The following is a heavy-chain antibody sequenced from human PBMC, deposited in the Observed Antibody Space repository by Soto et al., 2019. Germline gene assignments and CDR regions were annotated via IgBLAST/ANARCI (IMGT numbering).Heavy chain of an antibody. J-gene: IGHJ6*03. CDR2: ISAYNGNT. CDR3: ARVAAFGELPKYYYYMDV. D-gene: IGHD3-10*01. V-gene: IGHV1-18*01. CDR1: GYTFTSYG. Sequence: ASVKVSCKASGYTFTSYGISWVRQAPGQGLEWMGWISAYNGNTNYAQKLQGRVTMTPDTSTSTAYMELRSLRSDDTAVYYCARVAAFGELPKYYYYMDVWGKGTTVTVSS.